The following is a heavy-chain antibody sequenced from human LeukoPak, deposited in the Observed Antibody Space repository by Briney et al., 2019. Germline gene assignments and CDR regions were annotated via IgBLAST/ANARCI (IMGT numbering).Heavy chain of an antibody. Sequence: SETLSLTCAVYGGSFSGYYWSWIRQPPGKGLEWIGEINHSGSTNYNPSLKSRVTISVDTSKNQFSLKLSSVTAADTAVYYCAREGYDILTGYSSIWGQGTLVTVSS. V-gene: IGHV4-34*01. D-gene: IGHD3-9*01. CDR1: GGSFSGYY. CDR2: INHSGST. CDR3: AREGYDILTGYSSI. J-gene: IGHJ4*02.